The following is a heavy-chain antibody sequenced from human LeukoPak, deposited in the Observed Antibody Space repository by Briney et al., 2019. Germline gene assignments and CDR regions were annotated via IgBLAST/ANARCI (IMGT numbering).Heavy chain of an antibody. CDR2: IDTAGNT. V-gene: IGHV3-13*04. D-gene: IGHD3-16*01. CDR3: ARTSKVTSVMDI. Sequence: GGSLRLSCAASGFTFSSYDMHWVRQATGKGLEWVSSIDTAGNTIYPGSVKGRFTISRENAKDSLYLQMNNVRAGDTALYFCARTSKVTSVMDIWGQGTMVTVSS. J-gene: IGHJ3*02. CDR1: GFTFSSYD.